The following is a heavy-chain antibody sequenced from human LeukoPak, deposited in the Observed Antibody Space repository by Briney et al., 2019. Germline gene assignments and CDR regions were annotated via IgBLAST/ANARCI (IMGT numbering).Heavy chain of an antibody. CDR3: ATSYDSSGYFSAPDPREIDY. J-gene: IGHJ4*02. Sequence: PSETLSLTCAVYGGSFSGYYWSWIRQPPGKGLEWIGEINHSGSTNYNPSLKSRVTISVDTSKNQFSLKLSSVTAADTAVYYCATSYDSSGYFSAPDPREIDYWGQGTLVTVSS. V-gene: IGHV4-34*01. CDR1: GGSFSGYY. CDR2: INHSGST. D-gene: IGHD3-22*01.